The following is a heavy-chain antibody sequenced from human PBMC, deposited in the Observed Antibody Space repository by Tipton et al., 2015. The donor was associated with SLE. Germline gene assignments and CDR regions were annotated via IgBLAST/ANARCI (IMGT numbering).Heavy chain of an antibody. CDR1: GDSIITSSYY. J-gene: IGHJ5*02. CDR2: VFYTGTT. V-gene: IGHV4-39*07. CDR3: ARCEDDYGSKGGWIDP. D-gene: IGHD4-23*01. Sequence: TLSLTCTVSGDSIITSSYYWAWIRQAPGKGLEWIGSVFYTGTTYYNPSLKSRVTISVDTSKDQFSLKLTSVTAADTAVYYCARCEDDYGSKGGWIDPWGQGSLVTVSS.